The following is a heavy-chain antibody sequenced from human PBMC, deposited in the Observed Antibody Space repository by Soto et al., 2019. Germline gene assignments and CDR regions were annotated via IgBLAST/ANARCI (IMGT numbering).Heavy chain of an antibody. Sequence: ASVKVSCKASGGTFSSYAISWVRQAPGQGLEWMGGIIPIFGTANYAQKFQGRVTITADESTSTAYMELSSLRSEDTAVYYCARDLGAAGTFSGMDVWGQGTTVTVSS. D-gene: IGHD6-13*01. CDR2: IIPIFGTA. CDR3: ARDLGAAGTFSGMDV. J-gene: IGHJ6*02. CDR1: GGTFSSYA. V-gene: IGHV1-69*13.